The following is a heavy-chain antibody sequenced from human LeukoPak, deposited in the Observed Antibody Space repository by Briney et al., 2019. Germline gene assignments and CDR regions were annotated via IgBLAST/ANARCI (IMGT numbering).Heavy chain of an antibody. CDR3: ARAETGTPGYYYYYMDV. V-gene: IGHV4-61*02. J-gene: IGHJ6*03. CDR1: GGSISSGSYY. D-gene: IGHD1-1*01. Sequence: SETLSLTCTVSGGSISSGSYYWSWIRQPAGKGLEWIGRIYTSGSTNYNPSLKSRVTISVDTSKNQFSLKLSSVTAADTAVYYCARAETGTPGYYYYYMDVWGKGTTVTVSS. CDR2: IYTSGST.